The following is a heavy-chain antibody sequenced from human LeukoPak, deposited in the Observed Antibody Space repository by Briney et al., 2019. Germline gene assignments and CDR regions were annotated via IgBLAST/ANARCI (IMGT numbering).Heavy chain of an antibody. J-gene: IGHJ3*02. D-gene: IGHD3-10*01. CDR3: ARQPLIGGSGPLDAFDI. CDR2: IYYSGST. V-gene: IGHV4-39*01. Sequence: SETLSLTCTVSGGSISSSSYYWGWIRQPPGKGLEWIGSIYYSGSTYYNPSLKSRVTISVDTSKNQFSLKLSSVSAADTAVYYCARQPLIGGSGPLDAFDIWGQGTMVTVSS. CDR1: GGSISSSSYY.